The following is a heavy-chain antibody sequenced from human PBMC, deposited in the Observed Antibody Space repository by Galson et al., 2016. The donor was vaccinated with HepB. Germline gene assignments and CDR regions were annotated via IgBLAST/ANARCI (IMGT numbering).Heavy chain of an antibody. D-gene: IGHD6-19*01. J-gene: IGHJ3*02. V-gene: IGHV3-23*01. CDR3: AKISLVGCNSGWGGSFDI. CDR2: IRGSGTGT. CDR1: GFSISIYS. Sequence: SLRLSCAASGFSISIYSMNLVRQAPGKGLEWVSAIRGSGTGTSYTDSVKGRFTISRDNSKNILYLQMNSLRAEDAAVYYCAKISLVGCNSGWGGSFDIWGRGTMVTVSS.